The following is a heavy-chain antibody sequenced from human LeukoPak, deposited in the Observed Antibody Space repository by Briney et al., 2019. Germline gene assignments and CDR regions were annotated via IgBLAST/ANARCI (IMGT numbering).Heavy chain of an antibody. Sequence: ASVKVSCKASGYTFTSYYMHWVRQAPGQGLEWMGIINPSGGSTSYAQKFQGRVTMTRDMSTSTVYTEPSSLRSEDTAVYYCARLPVGAIYFDDYWGQGTLVTVSS. CDR1: GYTFTSYY. CDR2: INPSGGST. D-gene: IGHD1-26*01. V-gene: IGHV1-46*01. CDR3: ARLPVGAIYFDDY. J-gene: IGHJ4*02.